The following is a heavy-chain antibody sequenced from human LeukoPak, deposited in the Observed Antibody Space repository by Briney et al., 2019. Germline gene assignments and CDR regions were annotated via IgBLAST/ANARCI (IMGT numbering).Heavy chain of an antibody. Sequence: SETLSLTCAVYGGSFSGYYWSWIRQPPGEGLEWIGEINHSGSTNYNPSLKSRVTISVDTSKNQFSLKLSSVTAADTAVYYCARGSIRLDYWGQGTLVTVSS. D-gene: IGHD2-21*01. CDR1: GGSFSGYY. CDR3: ARGSIRLDY. J-gene: IGHJ4*02. V-gene: IGHV4-34*01. CDR2: INHSGST.